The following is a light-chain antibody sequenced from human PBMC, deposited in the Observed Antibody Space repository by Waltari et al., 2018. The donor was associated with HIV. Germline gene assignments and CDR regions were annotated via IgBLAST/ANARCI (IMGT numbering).Light chain of an antibody. CDR1: SSDVGGYNY. J-gene: IGLJ1*01. Sequence: QSALTQPASVSGSPGQSITISCTGTSSDVGGYNYLSWYQQHPGKAHKLMIYDVSNLPAGVSNRFSGSKSGNTASLTISGLQAEDEADYYCSSYTSSSTRVFGTGTKVTVL. CDR2: DVS. V-gene: IGLV2-14*01. CDR3: SSYTSSSTRV.